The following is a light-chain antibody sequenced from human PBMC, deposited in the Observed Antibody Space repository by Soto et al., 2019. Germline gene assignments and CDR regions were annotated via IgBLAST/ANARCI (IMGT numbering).Light chain of an antibody. J-gene: IGKJ1*01. Sequence: EIVLTQSPGTLSLSPGERAPPSCRASQSVGSDYLAWYQQKPGQAPRLLIYDASTRATGIPDRFSGSGSGTDFTLTISRLEPEDFAVYSCQQYGSSPRTFGQGTKVDIK. V-gene: IGKV3-20*01. CDR1: QSVGSDY. CDR2: DAS. CDR3: QQYGSSPRT.